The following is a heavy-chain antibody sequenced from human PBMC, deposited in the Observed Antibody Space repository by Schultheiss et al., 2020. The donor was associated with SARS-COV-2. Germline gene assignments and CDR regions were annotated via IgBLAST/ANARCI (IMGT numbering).Heavy chain of an antibody. V-gene: IGHV3-30*07. CDR1: GFTFSSYA. Sequence: GGSLRLSCAASGFTFSSYAMHWVRQAPGKGLEWVAVISYDGSNKYYADSVKGRFTISRDNSKNTLYLQMNSLRAEDTAVYYCAKERWYSSSWYDYWGQGTLVTVSS. J-gene: IGHJ4*02. D-gene: IGHD6-13*01. CDR3: AKERWYSSSWYDY. CDR2: ISYDGSNK.